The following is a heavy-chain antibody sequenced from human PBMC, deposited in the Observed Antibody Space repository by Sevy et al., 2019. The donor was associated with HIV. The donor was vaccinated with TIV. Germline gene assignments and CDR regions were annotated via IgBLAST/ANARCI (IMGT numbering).Heavy chain of an antibody. CDR1: GFTFSSYG. V-gene: IGHV3-30*18. J-gene: IGHJ6*02. D-gene: IGHD5-18*01. CDR2: ISYDGSNK. CDR3: AKHGRRGLHGYSYGQLFKYYYYGMDV. Sequence: GGSLRLSCAASGFTFSSYGMHWVRQAPGKGLEWVAVISYDGSNKYYADSVKGRFTISRDNSKNTLYLQMNCLRAEDTAVYYCAKHGRRGLHGYSYGQLFKYYYYGMDVWGQGTTVTVSS.